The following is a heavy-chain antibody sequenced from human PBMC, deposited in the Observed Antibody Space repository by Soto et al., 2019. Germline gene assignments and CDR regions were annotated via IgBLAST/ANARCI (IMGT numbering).Heavy chain of an antibody. V-gene: IGHV3-64*01. CDR1: GFTFSSYA. CDR2: ISSNGGST. D-gene: IGHD1-1*01. Sequence: GGSLRLSCAASGFTFSSYAMHWVRQAPGKGLEYVSAISSNGGSTYYANSVKGRFTISRDNSKNTLYLQMGSLRAEDMAVYYCARVMGTIGPGGYYMDVWGKGTTVTVSS. CDR3: ARVMGTIGPGGYYMDV. J-gene: IGHJ6*03.